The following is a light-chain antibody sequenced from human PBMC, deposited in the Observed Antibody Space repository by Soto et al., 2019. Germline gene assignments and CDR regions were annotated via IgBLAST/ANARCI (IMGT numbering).Light chain of an antibody. CDR3: QQTYTTPRT. J-gene: IGKJ1*01. Sequence: ETQMTQSPSSLSASVGDRISITCRSSQTVSTYLNWFQQKPGKAPNLLISATSNFQSGVPSRFSGSGSGTEFTLTITSLQPEDFATYYCQQTYTTPRTFGQGTKVDI. CDR2: ATS. CDR1: QTVSTY. V-gene: IGKV1-39*01.